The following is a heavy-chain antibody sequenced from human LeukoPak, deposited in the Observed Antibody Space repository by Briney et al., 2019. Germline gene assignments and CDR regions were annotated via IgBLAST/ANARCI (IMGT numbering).Heavy chain of an antibody. V-gene: IGHV4-39*01. CDR2: IYYSGST. Sequence: SETLSLTCTVSGGSISSSSYYWGWIRQPPGKGLEWIGSIYYSGSTYYNPSPKSRVTISVDTSKNQFSLKLSSVTAADTAVYYCARRGYDILTGYPQLYYFDYWGQGTLVTVSS. CDR3: ARRGYDILTGYPQLYYFDY. J-gene: IGHJ4*02. CDR1: GGSISSSSYY. D-gene: IGHD3-9*01.